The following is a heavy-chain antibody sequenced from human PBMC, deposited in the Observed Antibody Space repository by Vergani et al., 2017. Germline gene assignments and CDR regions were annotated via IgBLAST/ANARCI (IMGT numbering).Heavy chain of an antibody. V-gene: IGHV4-59*01. D-gene: IGHD6-19*01. CDR2: IYYNGST. Sequence: QVQLQESGPGLVKPSETLSLTCTVSGGSISSYYWSWIRQPPGKGLEWIGYIYYNGSTNYNPSLKSRVTISVDKSKKQFSLKLSSVTAADTAVYYCARAAYSSGWYEEPGDYYYYMDVWGKGTTVTVSS. CDR3: ARAAYSSGWYEEPGDYYYYMDV. J-gene: IGHJ6*03. CDR1: GGSISSYY.